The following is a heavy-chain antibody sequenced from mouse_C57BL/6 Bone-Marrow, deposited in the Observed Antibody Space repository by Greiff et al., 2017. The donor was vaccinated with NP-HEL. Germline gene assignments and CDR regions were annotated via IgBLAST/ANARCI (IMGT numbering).Heavy chain of an antibody. CDR1: GFTFSDYG. J-gene: IGHJ4*01. Sequence: EVKLVESGGGLVKPGGSLTLSCAASGFTFSDYGMHWVRQAPETGLEWVAYISSGSSTIYYADTVKGRFTISRDNAKNTLFLQMTSLRSEDTAMYYCATMDYWGQGTSVTVSS. CDR2: ISSGSSTI. CDR3: ATMDY. V-gene: IGHV5-17*01.